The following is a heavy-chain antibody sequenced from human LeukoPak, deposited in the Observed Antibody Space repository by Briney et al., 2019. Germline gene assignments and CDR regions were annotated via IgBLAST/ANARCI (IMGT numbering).Heavy chain of an antibody. CDR1: GFTFSSYV. J-gene: IGHJ4*02. CDR2: ISYDGSNE. V-gene: IGHV3-30*04. D-gene: IGHD3-10*01. Sequence: QAGGSLRLSCAASGFTFSSYVMHWVRQAPGKGLEWVAIISYDGSNEYYADSVKGRFTISRDSSKDTLYLQMNSLRTEDTAVYFCAKDRLEFYGSARYYFDSWGQGSLVTVSS. CDR3: AKDRLEFYGSARYYFDS.